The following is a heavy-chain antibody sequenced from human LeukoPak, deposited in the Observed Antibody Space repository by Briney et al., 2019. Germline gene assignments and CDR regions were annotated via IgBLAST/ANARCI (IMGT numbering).Heavy chain of an antibody. D-gene: IGHD6-19*01. Sequence: GGSLRLSCAASGFTLNDYGMSWVRQAPGKGLEWVSGINWNGDTTGYADSVKGRFTISRDNARNFLYLQMNSLRAEDTALYYCARDFVAVSGTGNYWGQGTLVTVSS. J-gene: IGHJ4*02. CDR1: GFTLNDYG. CDR2: INWNGDTT. V-gene: IGHV3-20*04. CDR3: ARDFVAVSGTGNY.